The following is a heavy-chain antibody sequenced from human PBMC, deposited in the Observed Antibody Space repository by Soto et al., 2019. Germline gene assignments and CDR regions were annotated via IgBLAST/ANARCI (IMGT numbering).Heavy chain of an antibody. V-gene: IGHV3-23*01. CDR2: VSASGLNT. CDR3: AKDRPRRTSGYCFDS. Sequence: EAQLLESGGKLVQPGGSLTLSCAASGFTFSTYAMAWVRQAPGKGLEWVSGVSASGLNTDYADPVKGRFYISRDNSKNTVFLHMNSLRAEDTALYYGAKDRPRRTSGYCFDSWGQGTRVNVSS. J-gene: IGHJ4*02. D-gene: IGHD1-1*01. CDR1: GFTFSTYA.